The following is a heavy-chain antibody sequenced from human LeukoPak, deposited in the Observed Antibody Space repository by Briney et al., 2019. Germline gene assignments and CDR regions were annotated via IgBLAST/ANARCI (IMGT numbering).Heavy chain of an antibody. J-gene: IGHJ3*02. Sequence: GASVKVSCKASGYTFTNYGITWVRQAPGQGLEWMGWISAYNGNTNYAQKLQGRVTMTTDTSTSTAYVNLRSLRSDDTAVYYCAREDCSGGSCYSLSLTPVFHVFDIWGQGTMVTVSS. CDR1: GYTFTNYG. CDR3: AREDCSGGSCYSLSLTPVFHVFDI. V-gene: IGHV1-18*01. D-gene: IGHD2-15*01. CDR2: ISAYNGNT.